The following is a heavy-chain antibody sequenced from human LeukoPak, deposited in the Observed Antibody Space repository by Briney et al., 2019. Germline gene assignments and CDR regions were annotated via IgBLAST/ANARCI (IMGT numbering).Heavy chain of an antibody. V-gene: IGHV3-7*01. CDR2: IKQDGSEK. CDR1: GFTLSSYW. J-gene: IGHJ4*02. D-gene: IGHD6-13*01. Sequence: PGGSLRLSCAASGFTLSSYWMSWVRQAPGKGLEWVANIKQDGSEKYYVDSVKGRFTISRDNAKNSLYLQMNSLRAEDTAVYYCARQSRQHLASDYWSQGTLVTVSS. CDR3: ARQSRQHLASDY.